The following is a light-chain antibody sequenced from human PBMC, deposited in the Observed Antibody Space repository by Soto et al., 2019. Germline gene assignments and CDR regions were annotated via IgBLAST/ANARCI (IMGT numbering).Light chain of an antibody. V-gene: IGKV1-9*01. CDR1: QGISSY. CDR3: QQYNTYST. Sequence: IQLTQSPSFLSASVGDRVTITCRASQGISSYLAWYQKKPGKAPKLLMYAASTLKSGVPARFSGSGSGTEFTLTISSLPPDDFATYYCQQYNTYSTFGQGTRLENK. J-gene: IGKJ5*01. CDR2: AAS.